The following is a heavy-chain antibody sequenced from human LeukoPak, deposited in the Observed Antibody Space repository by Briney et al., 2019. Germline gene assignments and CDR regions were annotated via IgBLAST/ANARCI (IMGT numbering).Heavy chain of an antibody. CDR2: IVVGSGNT. CDR1: GFTFSSSA. CDR3: AAATGASAGSYAFDI. D-gene: IGHD1-14*01. J-gene: IGHJ3*02. V-gene: IGHV1-58*01. Sequence: SVKVSCKASGFTFSSSAVQWVRQARGQHLEWIGWIVVGSGNTNYAQKFQERVSITGDMSTSTAYMELSSLRSEDTAVYYCAAATGASAGSYAFDIWGQGTMVTVSA.